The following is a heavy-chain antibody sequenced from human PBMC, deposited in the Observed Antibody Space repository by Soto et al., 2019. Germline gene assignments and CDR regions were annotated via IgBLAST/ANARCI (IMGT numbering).Heavy chain of an antibody. J-gene: IGHJ6*02. CDR2: IIPIFGTA. CDR1: GGTFSSYA. CDR3: AGGDIVVVPADLVYYYGMDV. V-gene: IGHV1-69*01. Sequence: QVQLVQSGAEVKKPGSSVKVSCKASGGTFSSYAISWVRQAPGQGLEWMGGIIPIFGTANYAQKSQGRVTITADESTSTAYMELSSLRSEDTAVYYCAGGDIVVVPADLVYYYGMDVWGQGTTVTVSS. D-gene: IGHD2-2*01.